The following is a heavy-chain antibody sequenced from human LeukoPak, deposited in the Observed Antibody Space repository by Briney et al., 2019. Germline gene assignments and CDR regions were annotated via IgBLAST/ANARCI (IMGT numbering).Heavy chain of an antibody. CDR3: AREVGSGGRTHWYFDL. V-gene: IGHV3-7*03. J-gene: IGHJ2*01. Sequence: GGSLRLSCAASGFTFSSYWTSWVRQAPGKGLEWVANIKQDGSEKYYVDSVKGRFTISRDNAKNSLYLQMNSLRAEDTAVYYCAREVGSGGRTHWYFDLWGRGTLVTVSS. CDR1: GFTFSSYW. CDR2: IKQDGSEK. D-gene: IGHD6-19*01.